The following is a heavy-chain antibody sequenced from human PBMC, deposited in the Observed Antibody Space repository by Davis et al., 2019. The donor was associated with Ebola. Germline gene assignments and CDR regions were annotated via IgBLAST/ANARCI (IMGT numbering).Heavy chain of an antibody. Sequence: ASVLVSCKASAYTFTTYDINCVRQATGQGLEWMGWMNPDSGNTGYAQKFQGRVTMTRDTSITTAYMELSSLSSDDTAVYYCTRGIARRRSGSWFDPWGQGTPVTVSS. CDR2: MNPDSGNT. CDR1: AYTFTTYD. D-gene: IGHD2-15*01. J-gene: IGHJ5*02. V-gene: IGHV1-8*01. CDR3: TRGIARRRSGSWFDP.